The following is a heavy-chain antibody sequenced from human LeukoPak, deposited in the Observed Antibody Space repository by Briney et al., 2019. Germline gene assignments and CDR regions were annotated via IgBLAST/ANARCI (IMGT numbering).Heavy chain of an antibody. V-gene: IGHV5-51*01. CDR2: IYPGDSDT. J-gene: IGHJ5*02. CDR3: ARRYCSSTSCFRTNWFDP. Sequence: GESLKISCKGSGYSFTSYWIGWVRQMPGKGLEWMGIIYPGDSDTRYSPSFQGQVTISADKSISTAYLQWSSLKASDTATYYCARRYCSSTSCFRTNWFDPWGQGTLVTVSS. D-gene: IGHD2-2*01. CDR1: GYSFTSYW.